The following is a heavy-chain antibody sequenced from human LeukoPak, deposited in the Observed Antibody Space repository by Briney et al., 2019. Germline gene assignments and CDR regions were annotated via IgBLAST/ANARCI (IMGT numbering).Heavy chain of an antibody. V-gene: IGHV3-23*01. D-gene: IGHD3-16*02. CDR2: ISGSGGIT. CDR3: AKNTISGGHYQYYMDV. CDR1: GFTFSRYA. Sequence: GGSLRLSCAASGFTFSRYAMSWVRQAPGKGLEWVSSISGSGGITYHADSLKGRFTISRDNSKNTLFLQMNSLRAEDTAVYYCAKNTISGGHYQYYMDVWGKGTTVTVSS. J-gene: IGHJ6*03.